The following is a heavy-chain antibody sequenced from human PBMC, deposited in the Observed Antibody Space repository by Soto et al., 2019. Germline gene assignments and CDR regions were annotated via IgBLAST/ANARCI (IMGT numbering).Heavy chain of an antibody. CDR3: ARDEVLIQLWTYYYYYRMAV. V-gene: IGHV1-18*04. CDR2: ISAYNGNT. CDR1: GYTFTSYG. Sequence: GASVRVSCKASGYTFTSYGISWVRQAPGRVLEWMVCISAYNGNTNYAQKLQGRVTMTTDTSMSTAYMELRSLRSDDTAVYYCARDEVLIQLWTYYYYYRMAVWAQGTSVTVSS. J-gene: IGHJ6*01. D-gene: IGHD5-18*01.